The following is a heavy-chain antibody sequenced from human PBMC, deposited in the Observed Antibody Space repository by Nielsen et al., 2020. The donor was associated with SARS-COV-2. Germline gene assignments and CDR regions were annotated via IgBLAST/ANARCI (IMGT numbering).Heavy chain of an antibody. V-gene: IGHV5-51*01. D-gene: IGHD6-6*01. J-gene: IGHJ5*02. Sequence: GESLKISCKGSGYSFTIYWIGWVRQMPGKGLEWMGIIWPGDSDTKYSPSFQGQVTISADKSTSTAYLQWSSLKASDTAMYYCAIRGTSSNRYFDPWGQGTLVTVSS. CDR2: IWPGDSDT. CDR3: AIRGTSSNRYFDP. CDR1: GYSFTIYW.